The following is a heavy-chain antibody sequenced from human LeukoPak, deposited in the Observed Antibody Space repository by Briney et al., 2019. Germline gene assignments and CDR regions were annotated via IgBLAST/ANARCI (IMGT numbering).Heavy chain of an antibody. D-gene: IGHD4-23*01. Sequence: GGSLRLSCAASGFTFSSYVMHWVRQAPGKGLEGGALIWSDDRNKYYADSGKGQLTICRVNSTNTLYLPMTSLRAEDTPVYYCARDYGGDAGLDSWGQGTLVTVSS. J-gene: IGHJ4*02. V-gene: IGHV3-33*01. CDR1: GFTFSSYV. CDR3: ARDYGGDAGLDS. CDR2: IWSDDRNK.